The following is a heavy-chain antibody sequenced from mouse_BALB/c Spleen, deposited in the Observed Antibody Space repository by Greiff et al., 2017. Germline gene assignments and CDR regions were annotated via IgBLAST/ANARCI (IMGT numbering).Heavy chain of an antibody. CDR3: ARGGIYGYDSYFDY. D-gene: IGHD2-2*01. CDR2: ISCYNGAT. Sequence: LARPGASVKISCKASGYSFTGYYMHWVKQSHGKSLEWIGYISCYNGATSYNQKFKGKATFTVDTSSSTAYMQFNSLTSEDSAVYYCARGGIYGYDSYFDYWGQGTTLTVSS. CDR1: GYSFTGYY. V-gene: IGHV1S34*01. J-gene: IGHJ2*01.